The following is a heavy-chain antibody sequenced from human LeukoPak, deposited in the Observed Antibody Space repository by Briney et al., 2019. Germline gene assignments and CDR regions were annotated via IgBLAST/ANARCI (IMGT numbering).Heavy chain of an antibody. CDR1: GFTFSSYW. V-gene: IGHV3-7*01. D-gene: IGHD3-9*01. CDR3: AREKFDWLLYLNWFDP. CDR2: IKQDGSEK. Sequence: PGGSLRLSCAASGFTFSSYWMSWVRQAPGKGLEWVANIKQDGSEKYYVDSVKGRFTISRDNAKNSLYLQMNSLRAEDTAVYYCAREKFDWLLYLNWFDPWGQGTLVTVSS. J-gene: IGHJ5*02.